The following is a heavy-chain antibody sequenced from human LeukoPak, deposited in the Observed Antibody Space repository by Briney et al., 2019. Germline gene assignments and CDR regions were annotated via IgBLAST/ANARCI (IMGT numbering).Heavy chain of an antibody. Sequence: PGGSLRLSCEASGFTVSSNYMSWVRQAPGKGLEWVSIIYNIGTTYYTDSVKGRFTISRDNSKNTLYLQMNSLRAEDTAVYYCARWYCTSTSCYYDYWGQGTLVTVSS. V-gene: IGHV3-53*01. CDR3: ARWYCTSTSCYYDY. J-gene: IGHJ4*02. D-gene: IGHD2-2*01. CDR2: IYNIGTT. CDR1: GFTVSSNY.